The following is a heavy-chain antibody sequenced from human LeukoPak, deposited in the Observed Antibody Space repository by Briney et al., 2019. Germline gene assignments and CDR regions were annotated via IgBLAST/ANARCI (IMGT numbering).Heavy chain of an antibody. D-gene: IGHD3-22*01. CDR2: ISYDGSNK. CDR1: GFTFSSYA. Sequence: PGRSLRLSCAASGFTFSSYAMHWVRQAPGKGLEWVAVISYDGSNKYYADSVKGRFTISRDNSKNTLYLQMNSLRAEDTAVYYCARGTMIVVAPFDYWGQGTLVTVSS. CDR3: ARGTMIVVAPFDY. V-gene: IGHV3-30*04. J-gene: IGHJ4*02.